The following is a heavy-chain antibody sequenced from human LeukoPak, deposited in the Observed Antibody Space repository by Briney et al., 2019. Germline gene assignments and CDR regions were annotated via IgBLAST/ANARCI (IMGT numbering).Heavy chain of an antibody. J-gene: IGHJ4*02. Sequence: SETLSLTCTVSGGSISSSSYYWGWIRQPPGKGLEWIGSIYYSGSTYYNPSLKSRVTISVDTSKNQFSLKLSSVTAADTAVYYCASLGEYYFDYWGQGTLVTVSS. V-gene: IGHV4-39*01. D-gene: IGHD3-10*01. CDR1: GGSISSSSYY. CDR2: IYYSGST. CDR3: ASLGEYYFDY.